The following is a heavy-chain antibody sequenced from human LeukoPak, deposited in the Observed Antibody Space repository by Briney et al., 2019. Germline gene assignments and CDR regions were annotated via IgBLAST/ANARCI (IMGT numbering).Heavy chain of an antibody. Sequence: ASVKVSCKASGYTFTSYAISWVRQAPGQGLEWMGWISAYNGNTNYAQKLQGRVTMTTDTSTSTAYMELRSLRSDDTAVYYCARSGGYSSSSDWFDPWGQGTLVTVSS. J-gene: IGHJ5*02. V-gene: IGHV1-18*01. CDR1: GYTFTSYA. CDR2: ISAYNGNT. D-gene: IGHD6-6*01. CDR3: ARSGGYSSSSDWFDP.